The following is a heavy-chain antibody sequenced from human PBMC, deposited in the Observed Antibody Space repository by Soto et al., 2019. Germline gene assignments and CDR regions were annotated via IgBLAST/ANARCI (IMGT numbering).Heavy chain of an antibody. CDR3: ARSQQWLTIGAEYFQH. CDR1: GGSFSGYY. V-gene: IGHV4-34*01. D-gene: IGHD6-19*01. J-gene: IGHJ1*01. CDR2: INHSGST. Sequence: QVQLQQWGAGLLKPSETLSLTCAVYGGSFSGYYWSWIRQPPGKGLEWIGEINHSGSTNYNPALKSRVTISVDTSKNLFALKLSSVTAADTAVYYCARSQQWLTIGAEYFQHWGQGTLVTVSS.